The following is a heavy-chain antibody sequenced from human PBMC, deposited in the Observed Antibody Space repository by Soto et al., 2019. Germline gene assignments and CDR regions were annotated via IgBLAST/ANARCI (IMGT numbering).Heavy chain of an antibody. CDR1: GGSISSSSYY. Sequence: SETLSLTCTVSGGSISSSSYYWGWIRQPPGKGLEWIGSIYYSGSTYYNPSLKSRVTISVDTSKNQFSLKLSSVTAADTAVYYCARESVVGRYGDPRPYYMDVWGKGTTVTVSS. J-gene: IGHJ6*03. CDR2: IYYSGST. CDR3: ARESVVGRYGDPRPYYMDV. D-gene: IGHD4-17*01. V-gene: IGHV4-39*07.